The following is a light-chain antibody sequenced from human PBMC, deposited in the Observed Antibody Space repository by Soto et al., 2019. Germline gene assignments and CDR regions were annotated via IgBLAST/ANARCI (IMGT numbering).Light chain of an antibody. J-gene: IGKJ4*01. V-gene: IGKV1-27*01. CDR1: QDISDH. Sequence: DFQMTQSPSYLSASIGDRVTVSCRASQDISDHVAWYQQKPGKPPKLLIYSASTLYSGVPSRFSGSGSGTDFTLTISSLEPEDFAVYYCQRRSNWPLTFGGGNKVEIK. CDR3: QRRSNWPLT. CDR2: SAS.